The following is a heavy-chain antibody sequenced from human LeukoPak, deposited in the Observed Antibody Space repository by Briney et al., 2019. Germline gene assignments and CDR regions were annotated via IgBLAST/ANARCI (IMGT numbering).Heavy chain of an antibody. D-gene: IGHD5-18*01. CDR3: TRGGYNYDSPPGDPFDY. CDR2: INHSGDT. V-gene: IGHV4-34*01. J-gene: IGHJ4*02. CDR1: GGAFSGYY. Sequence: PSETLSLTCAVYGGAFSGYYWSWLRQPPGKGLEWIGEINHSGDTNYNPSLKSRVTISVDMSKNQFSLKLSSVTAADTAVYYCTRGGYNYDSPPGDPFDYWGQGTLVTVSS.